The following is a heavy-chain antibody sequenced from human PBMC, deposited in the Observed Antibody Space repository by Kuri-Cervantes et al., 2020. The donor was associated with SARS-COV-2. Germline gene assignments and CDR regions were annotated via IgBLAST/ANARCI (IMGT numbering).Heavy chain of an antibody. D-gene: IGHD2-2*01. Sequence: GESLKTSCAASGFTFSSDAMSWVRQAPGKGLEWVSAISGSGGSTYYADSVKGRFTIPRDNSKKTLYLQMNSLRAEDTAVYYCAKGFVPAAPRGDYWGQGTLVTVSS. CDR1: GFTFSSDA. V-gene: IGHV3-23*01. J-gene: IGHJ4*02. CDR2: ISGSGGST. CDR3: AKGFVPAAPRGDY.